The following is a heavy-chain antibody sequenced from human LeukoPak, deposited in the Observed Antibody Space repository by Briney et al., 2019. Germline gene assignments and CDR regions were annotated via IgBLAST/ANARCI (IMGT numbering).Heavy chain of an antibody. V-gene: IGHV4-59*01. Sequence: SETLSLTCAVYGGSFSSYYWSWIRQPPGKGLEWIGYIYYSGSTNYNPSLKSRVTISVDTSKNQFSLKLSSVAAADTAVYYCARYHYYDSSGYYLYYFDYWGQGTLVTVSS. J-gene: IGHJ4*02. D-gene: IGHD3-22*01. CDR1: GGSFSSYY. CDR3: ARYHYYDSSGYYLYYFDY. CDR2: IYYSGST.